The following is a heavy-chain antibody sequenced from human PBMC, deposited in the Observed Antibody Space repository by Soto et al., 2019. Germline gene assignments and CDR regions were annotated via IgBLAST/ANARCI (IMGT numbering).Heavy chain of an antibody. CDR3: AILNPSEVTWSDP. V-gene: IGHV3-23*01. D-gene: IGHD3-9*01. Sequence: GGSLRLSCAGSGFTFNSQAMSWVRQAPGKGLAWASAISGTGDSTYYADSVKGRFTISRDNSKNTLFLQMNSLRVEDTAVYYCAILNPSEVTWSDPWGQGTPVTVSS. CDR1: GFTFNSQA. CDR2: ISGTGDST. J-gene: IGHJ5*02.